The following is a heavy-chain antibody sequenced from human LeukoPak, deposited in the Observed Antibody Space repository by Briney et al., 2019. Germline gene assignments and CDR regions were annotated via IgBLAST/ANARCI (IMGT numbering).Heavy chain of an antibody. V-gene: IGHV5-51*01. CDR3: APRWGTSDAFDI. Sequence: GESLKISCTGSGYSFPHYWIAWVRQMPGKGLEWVGIIYPADSDTRYSPSFQGQVTISADKSISTAYLQWSSLKVSDTAMYYCAPRWGTSDAFDIWGQGTVVTVSS. J-gene: IGHJ3*02. D-gene: IGHD3-16*01. CDR1: GYSFPHYW. CDR2: IYPADSDT.